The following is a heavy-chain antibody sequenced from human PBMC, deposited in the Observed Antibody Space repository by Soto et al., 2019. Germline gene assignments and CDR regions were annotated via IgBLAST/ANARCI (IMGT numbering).Heavy chain of an antibody. CDR3: ARRRTVVTAIHPGGMDV. CDR1: GYTFTGYY. Sequence: HVQLVQSGAEVKKPGASVKVSCKASGYTFTGYYMHWVRQAPGQGLEWMGWINPNSGGTNYAQKFQGRVTMTRDTSISPAYMELSRLRSDDTAVYYCARRRTVVTAIHPGGMDVWGQGTTVTVSS. CDR2: INPNSGGT. D-gene: IGHD2-21*02. V-gene: IGHV1-2*02. J-gene: IGHJ6*02.